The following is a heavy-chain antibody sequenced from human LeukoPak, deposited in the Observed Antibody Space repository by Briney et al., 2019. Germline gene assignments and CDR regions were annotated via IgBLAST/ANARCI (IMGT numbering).Heavy chain of an antibody. CDR2: ISAYNGNT. D-gene: IGHD5-18*01. J-gene: IGHJ4*02. CDR1: GYTFTSYG. Sequence: APVKVSCKASGYTFTSYGISWMRQAPGQGLEWMGWISAYNGNTNYAQKLQGRVTMTTDTSTSTAYMELRSLRSDDTAVYYCAREPTLDTATQPNNWGQGTLVTVSS. V-gene: IGHV1-18*01. CDR3: AREPTLDTATQPNN.